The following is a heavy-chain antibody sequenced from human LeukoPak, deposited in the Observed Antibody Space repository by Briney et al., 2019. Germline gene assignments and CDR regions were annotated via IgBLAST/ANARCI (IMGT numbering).Heavy chain of an antibody. D-gene: IGHD3-22*01. J-gene: IGHJ1*01. CDR2: MNPNSGNT. CDR3: ARGHYYDKRNFQH. CDR1: GYTITSYD. V-gene: IGHV1-8*01. Sequence: ASVKVSCKASGYTITSYDINWVRQATGQGLEWMGWMNPNSGNTDYAHKFQRIVTMNRNTSISTAYMELSSLRSEDTAVYYCARGHYYDKRNFQHWGQGTLVTVSS.